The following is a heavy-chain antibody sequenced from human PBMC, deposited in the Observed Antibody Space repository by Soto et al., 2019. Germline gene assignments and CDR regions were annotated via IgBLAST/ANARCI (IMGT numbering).Heavy chain of an antibody. CDR1: GYTVTSYG. CDR2: ISAYNGNT. V-gene: IGHV1-18*01. D-gene: IGHD3-10*01. Sequence: QVQLVQSGAEVKKPGASVKVSCKASGYTVTSYGISWVRQAPGQGLEWMGWISAYNGNTNYAQKLQGRVTMTTDTSTSTAYMELRSLRSDDTAVYYCARVYRITMVRGELSEYWGQGTLVTVSS. CDR3: ARVYRITMVRGELSEY. J-gene: IGHJ4*02.